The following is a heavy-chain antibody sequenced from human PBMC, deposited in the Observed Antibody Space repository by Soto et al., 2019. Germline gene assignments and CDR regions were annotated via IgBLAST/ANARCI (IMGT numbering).Heavy chain of an antibody. CDR3: ARQHNDLWTDSPDFDY. J-gene: IGHJ4*02. D-gene: IGHD3-9*01. Sequence: QVQLVQSGGEVKKPGASVKVSCKASGYNYNNYGVTWVRQAPGQGLEWMGWISAFNHKGNYAPNIQDRATMTIDTPTNTAHMEMRSLRPDDTAVYYCARQHNDLWTDSPDFDYWGQGTLVTVSA. CDR1: GYNYNNYG. CDR2: ISAFNHKG. V-gene: IGHV1-18*04.